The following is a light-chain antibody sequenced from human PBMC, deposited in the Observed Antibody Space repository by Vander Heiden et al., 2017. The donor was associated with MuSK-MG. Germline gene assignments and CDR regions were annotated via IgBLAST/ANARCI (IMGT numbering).Light chain of an antibody. CDR1: QRLSSSF. J-gene: IGKJ1*01. CDR2: GAS. Sequence: ELVLTQSPGTLSLSTGERATLSCRAGQRLSSSFLAWYQHKPGQPPMLLIYGASSRVTGIPDRFSGSGSGTDFTLAIRRLDPEDFAVYYCQQYGSSPWTFGQGTKVEVK. CDR3: QQYGSSPWT. V-gene: IGKV3-20*01.